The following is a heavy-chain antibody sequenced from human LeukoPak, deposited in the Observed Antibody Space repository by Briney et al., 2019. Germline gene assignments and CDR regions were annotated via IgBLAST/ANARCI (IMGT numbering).Heavy chain of an antibody. V-gene: IGHV1-3*03. Sequence: ASVKVSCKASGHTFTGYAIHWVRQAPGQGLGWMGWINAGNGNTKYSQELQGRVTFTRDTSATIVYMELSSLRSEDMAVYYCARDPYGGYNGNWYFDLWGRGSLVTVSS. CDR2: INAGNGNT. D-gene: IGHD5-12*01. CDR1: GHTFTGYA. J-gene: IGHJ2*01. CDR3: ARDPYGGYNGNWYFDL.